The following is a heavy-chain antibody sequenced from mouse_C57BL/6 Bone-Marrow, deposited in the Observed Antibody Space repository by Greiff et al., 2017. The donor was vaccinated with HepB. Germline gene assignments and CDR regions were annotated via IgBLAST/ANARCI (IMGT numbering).Heavy chain of an antibody. CDR3: ASGYYGSLAWFAY. D-gene: IGHD1-1*01. CDR1: GYAFSSSW. CDR2: IYPGDGDT. J-gene: IGHJ3*01. V-gene: IGHV1-82*01. Sequence: QVQLQQSGPELVKPGASVKISCKASGYAFSSSWMNWVKQRPGKGLEWIGRIYPGDGDTNYNGKFKGKATLTADKSSSTAYMQLSSLTSEDSAVYFCASGYYGSLAWFAYWGQGTLVTVSA.